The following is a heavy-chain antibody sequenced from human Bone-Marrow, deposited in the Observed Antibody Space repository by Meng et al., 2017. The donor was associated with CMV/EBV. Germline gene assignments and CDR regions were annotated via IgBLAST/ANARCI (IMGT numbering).Heavy chain of an antibody. CDR2: IKEDGSEK. Sequence: GGSLRLSCAASGFTFSASWMSWVRQAPGKGLEWVANIKEDGSEKYYVDSVKGRFTISRDNAKNSLYLQMNSLRAEDTAVYYCARVRPWGAFDHWGQGSLVTVYS. CDR1: GFTFSASW. CDR3: ARVRPWGAFDH. J-gene: IGHJ4*02. V-gene: IGHV3-7*01. D-gene: IGHD1-26*01.